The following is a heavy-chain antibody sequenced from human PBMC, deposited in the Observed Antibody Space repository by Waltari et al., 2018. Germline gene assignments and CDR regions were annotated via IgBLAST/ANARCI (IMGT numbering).Heavy chain of an antibody. Sequence: QLQLQESGPGLVKPSETLSLTCTVSGGSISSSSYYWGWIRQSPGKGLEWIGGIYYSGSTYYNPTLKSRVTISGDTSKNQFSPKLSSVTAADTAVYYCARHWKKSGYRFDPWGQGTLVTVSS. D-gene: IGHD5-12*01. J-gene: IGHJ5*02. V-gene: IGHV4-39*01. CDR2: IYYSGST. CDR1: GGSISSSSYY. CDR3: ARHWKKSGYRFDP.